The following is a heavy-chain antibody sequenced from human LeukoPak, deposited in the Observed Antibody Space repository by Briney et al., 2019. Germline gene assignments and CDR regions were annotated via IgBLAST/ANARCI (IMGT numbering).Heavy chain of an antibody. CDR2: MSSRSGII. CDR1: GFNFGDYY. J-gene: IGHJ6*03. Sequence: GGSLRLSCVASGFNFGDYYMNWIRQSPGKGLEWISYMSSRSGIIYYGGSVKGRFTISRDNAKNSLYLQMNSLRAEDTAVYYCARVLGAPYYYYYMDVWGKGTTVTVSS. D-gene: IGHD1-26*01. V-gene: IGHV3-11*04. CDR3: ARVLGAPYYYYYMDV.